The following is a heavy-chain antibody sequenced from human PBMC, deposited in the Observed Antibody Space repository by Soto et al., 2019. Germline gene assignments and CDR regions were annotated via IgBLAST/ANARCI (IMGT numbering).Heavy chain of an antibody. CDR2: INPNSGGT. J-gene: IGHJ4*02. V-gene: IGHV1-2*04. CDR1: GYTFTGYY. CDR3: AMASYYYDSSGYRFDY. D-gene: IGHD3-22*01. Sequence: ASVKVSCKASGYTFTGYYMHWVRQAPGQGLEWMGWINPNSGGTNYAQKFQGWVTMTRDTSISTAYMELSSLRSEDTAVYYCAMASYYYDSSGYRFDYWGQGTLVTVSS.